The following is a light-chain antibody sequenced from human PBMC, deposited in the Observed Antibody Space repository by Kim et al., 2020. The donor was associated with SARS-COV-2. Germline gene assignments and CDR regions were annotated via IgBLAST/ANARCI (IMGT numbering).Light chain of an antibody. CDR1: SSDFPAYHY. CDR2: ELN. J-gene: IGLJ1*01. V-gene: IGLV2-8*01. CDR3: CSYGGSRNLI. Sequence: QSALTQPPAASGSLGQSVSISCTGASSDFPAYHYVSWYQQHPGKAPRLLIFELNKRPSGVPDRFSGSASGTTASLTISGLQSEDEADYYCCSYGGSRNLIFGTGTKVSVL.